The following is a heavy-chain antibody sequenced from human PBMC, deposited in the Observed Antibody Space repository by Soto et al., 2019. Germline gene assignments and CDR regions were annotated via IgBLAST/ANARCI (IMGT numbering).Heavy chain of an antibody. CDR1: GYTLTELS. CDR3: ARPIDYRYNWNDARVGLDFDY. Sequence: ASVKVSCKVSGYTLTELSMHWVRQAPGKGLEWMGGFDPEDGETIYAQKFQGRVTMTEDTSTDTAYLQWSSLKASDTAMYYCARPIDYRYNWNDARVGLDFDYWGQGTLVTVSS. D-gene: IGHD1-1*01. CDR2: FDPEDGET. V-gene: IGHV1-24*01. J-gene: IGHJ4*02.